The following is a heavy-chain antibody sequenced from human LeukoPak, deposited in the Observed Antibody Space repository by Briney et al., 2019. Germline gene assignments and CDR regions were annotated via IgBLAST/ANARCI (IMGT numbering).Heavy chain of an antibody. V-gene: IGHV3-48*03. D-gene: IGHD1-26*01. Sequence: PGGSLRLSCAASGFTFSSYEMNWDRQAPGKGLEWLSYISSGGSSRYYADSVKGRFTVSRDNAQNSLYLQMSSLRAEDTAVYYCARGANGSPWGQGTLVTVSS. CDR1: GFTFSSYE. CDR3: ARGANGSP. CDR2: ISSGGSSR. J-gene: IGHJ5*02.